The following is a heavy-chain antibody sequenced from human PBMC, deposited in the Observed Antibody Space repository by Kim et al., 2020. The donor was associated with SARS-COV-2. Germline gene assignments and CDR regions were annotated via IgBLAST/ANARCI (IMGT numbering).Heavy chain of an antibody. J-gene: IGHJ6*02. CDR2: INPNSGGT. CDR1: GYTFTGYY. D-gene: IGHD6-25*01. V-gene: IGHV1-2*06. Sequence: ASVKVSCKASGYTFTGYYMHWVRQAPGQGLEWMGRINPNSGGTNYAQKFQGRVTMTRDTSISTAYMELSRLRSDDTAVYYCARDRDSSGNYYYYGMDVWGQGTTVTVSS. CDR3: ARDRDSSGNYYYYGMDV.